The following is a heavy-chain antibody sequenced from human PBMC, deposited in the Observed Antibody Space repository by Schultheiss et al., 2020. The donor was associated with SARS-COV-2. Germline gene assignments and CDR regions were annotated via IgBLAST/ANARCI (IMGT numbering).Heavy chain of an antibody. CDR3: ARLTVTTGADP. J-gene: IGHJ5*02. Sequence: SETLSLTYTVSGGSISSSSYYWSWIRQPPGKGLEWIGYIYYSGSTNYNPSLKSRVTISVDTSKNQFSLKLSSVTAADTAVYYCARLTVTTGADPWGQGTLVTVSS. CDR1: GGSISSSSYY. D-gene: IGHD4-17*01. CDR2: IYYSGST. V-gene: IGHV4-61*05.